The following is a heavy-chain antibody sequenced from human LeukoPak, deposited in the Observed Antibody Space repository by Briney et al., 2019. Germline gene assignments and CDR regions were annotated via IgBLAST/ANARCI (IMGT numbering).Heavy chain of an antibody. CDR3: ARGGALDI. CDR1: AFTVSSNY. CDR2: LYSGGST. Sequence: PGGSLTLSCAASAFTVSSNYMSWVRQAPGKGLEWVSILYSGGSTYYANSVKGRFTISRDNSKNTLYLQMNSLRPEDTAVYYCARGGALDIWGQGTMVTISS. J-gene: IGHJ3*02. D-gene: IGHD3-16*01. V-gene: IGHV3-66*02.